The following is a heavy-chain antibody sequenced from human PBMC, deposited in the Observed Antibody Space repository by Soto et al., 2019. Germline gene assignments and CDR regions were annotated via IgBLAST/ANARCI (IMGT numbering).Heavy chain of an antibody. V-gene: IGHV3-23*01. CDR3: AKDRRMWFGGMDV. J-gene: IGHJ6*02. D-gene: IGHD3-10*01. CDR2: ISGSGGVT. Sequence: EVQLLESGGGLQQPGGSLRLSCAASGFTFSNYAMNWVRQAPGKGLEWVAAISGSGGVTYYADSVKGRFTISRDNSNNTQYLQMDSLRAEDTAVYYCAKDRRMWFGGMDVWGPGTTVTVSS. CDR1: GFTFSNYA.